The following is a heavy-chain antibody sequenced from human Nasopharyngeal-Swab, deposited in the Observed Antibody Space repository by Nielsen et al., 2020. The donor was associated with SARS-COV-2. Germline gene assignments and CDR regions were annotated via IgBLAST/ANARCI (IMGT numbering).Heavy chain of an antibody. CDR1: GFTFSSYG. CDR3: AKDEGYYDFWSGYFPDRADYYYYYGMDV. D-gene: IGHD3-3*01. V-gene: IGHV3-30*18. CDR2: ISYDGSNK. J-gene: IGHJ6*02. Sequence: GESLKISCAASGFTFSSYGMHWVRQAPGKGLEGVAVISYDGSNKYYADSVKGRFTISRDNSKNTLYLQMNSLRAEDTAVYYCAKDEGYYDFWSGYFPDRADYYYYYGMDVWGQGTTVTVSS.